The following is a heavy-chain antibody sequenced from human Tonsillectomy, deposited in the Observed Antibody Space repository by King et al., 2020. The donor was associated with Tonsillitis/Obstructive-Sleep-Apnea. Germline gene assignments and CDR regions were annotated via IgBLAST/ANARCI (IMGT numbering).Heavy chain of an antibody. CDR3: AKGNGDLWSGASHFDY. V-gene: IGHV3-30*18. CDR2: VSYDGNNK. J-gene: IGHJ4*02. Sequence: QLGEAGGGVVQPGRSLRLSCAASGFTFTTYGIHWVRQAPGKGLEWVAVVSYDGNNKYYADSVKGRFTISRDNSKNTLYLQMNSLRAEDTAVYYCAKGNGDLWSGASHFDYWGQGTLVTVSS. D-gene: IGHD3-3*01. CDR1: GFTFTTYG.